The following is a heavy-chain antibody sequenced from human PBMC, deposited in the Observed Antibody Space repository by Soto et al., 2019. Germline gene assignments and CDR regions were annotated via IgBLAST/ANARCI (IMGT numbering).Heavy chain of an antibody. J-gene: IGHJ6*02. CDR1: GYTFTKYG. CDR2: IGVYNGKT. Sequence: QEQLVQSGGEVKKPGASVRVSCKASGYTFTKYGITWVRQAPGQGLEWMGWIGVYNGKTNYARKLQGRVIMTADTSASTAYMELGSLRSDDTAVYYCSRARYCTSPSCYNHYYYGMDIWGQGTTVSVSS. V-gene: IGHV1-18*04. CDR3: SRARYCTSPSCYNHYYYGMDI. D-gene: IGHD2-2*02.